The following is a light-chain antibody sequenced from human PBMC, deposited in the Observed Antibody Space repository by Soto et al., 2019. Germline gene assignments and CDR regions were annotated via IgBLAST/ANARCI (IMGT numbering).Light chain of an antibody. V-gene: IGLV1-51*01. CDR3: GTWDSSLSAGV. CDR1: NSNIGDNY. CDR2: DNN. Sequence: QSVLTKPPSMSAAPGQKVTISCSGTNSNIGDNYVSWYQQLPGTAPKLIIYDNNKRPSGIPDRFSGSKSGTSATLGITGLQTGDEADYYCGTWDSSLSAGVFGGGTKVTVL. J-gene: IGLJ2*01.